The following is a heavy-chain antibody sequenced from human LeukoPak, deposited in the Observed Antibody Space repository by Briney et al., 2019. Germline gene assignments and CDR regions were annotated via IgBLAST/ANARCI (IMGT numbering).Heavy chain of an antibody. D-gene: IGHD6-13*01. Sequence: PSETLSLTCTVSGGSITTGDYYWGWIRQPPGKGLEWIGSIYYSWSTYYNPSLKSRVTISVDTSKNQFSLKLSSVTAADTAVYYCARMGRSSWYADAFDIWGQGTMVTVSS. J-gene: IGHJ3*02. CDR1: GGSITTGDYY. CDR3: ARMGRSSWYADAFDI. V-gene: IGHV4-39*07. CDR2: IYYSWST.